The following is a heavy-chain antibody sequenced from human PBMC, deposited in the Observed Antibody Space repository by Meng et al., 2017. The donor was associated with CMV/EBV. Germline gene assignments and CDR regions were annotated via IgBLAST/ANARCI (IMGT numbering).Heavy chain of an antibody. D-gene: IGHD2-2*01. CDR2: IYYSGST. Sequence: SETLSLTCTVSGGSISSSSYYWGWIRQPPGKGLEWIGSIYYSGSTYYNPSLKSRVTISVDTSKNQFSLKLSSVTAADTAVYYCARVRETDIVVVPAAHFDYWGQGTLVTVSS. V-gene: IGHV4-39*07. J-gene: IGHJ4*02. CDR3: ARVRETDIVVVPAAHFDY. CDR1: GGSISSSSYY.